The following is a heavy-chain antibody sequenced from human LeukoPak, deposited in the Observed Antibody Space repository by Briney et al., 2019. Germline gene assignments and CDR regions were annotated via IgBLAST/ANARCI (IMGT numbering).Heavy chain of an antibody. V-gene: IGHV1-69*05. CDR1: GGTFSSYD. Sequence: SVKVSCKASGGTFSSYDISWVRQAPGQGIEWMGGIITIFGTANYAQKFQGRVTITTDESTSTAYMELSSLRSEDTAVYYCAREVGDSSGYYYHYFDYWGQGTLVTVSS. CDR2: IITIFGTA. D-gene: IGHD3-22*01. CDR3: AREVGDSSGYYYHYFDY. J-gene: IGHJ4*02.